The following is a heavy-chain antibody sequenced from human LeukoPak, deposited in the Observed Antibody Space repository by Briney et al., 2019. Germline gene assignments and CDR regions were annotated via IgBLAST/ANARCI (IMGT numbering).Heavy chain of an antibody. D-gene: IGHD2-2*01. CDR1: GYSFSSYW. Sequence: GESLKISCKSSGYSFSSYWIAWVRQMPGKGLEWMGIIYPDDSETRYSPSFQGQVTISADKSISTAYLQWSSLKASDTAMYYCARRLYCSSTSCYYFDYWGQGTLVTVSS. V-gene: IGHV5-51*01. CDR2: IYPDDSET. J-gene: IGHJ4*02. CDR3: ARRLYCSSTSCYYFDY.